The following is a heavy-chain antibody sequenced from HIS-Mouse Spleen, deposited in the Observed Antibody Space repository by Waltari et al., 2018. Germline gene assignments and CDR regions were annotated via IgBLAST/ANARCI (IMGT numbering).Heavy chain of an antibody. CDR1: GFTVSSNY. CDR2: SYSGGRT. D-gene: IGHD6-13*01. J-gene: IGHJ2*01. Sequence: EVQLVESGGGLIQPGGSLRLSCAASGFTVSSNYMSWVRQAPGKGLRWVAVSYSGGRTYYAASVNRRFTIDRDNSKNEVDLHMNSLRAEDTAVYYCARGGLAAAGWYFDLWGRGTLVTVSS. CDR3: ARGGLAAAGWYFDL. V-gene: IGHV3-53*01.